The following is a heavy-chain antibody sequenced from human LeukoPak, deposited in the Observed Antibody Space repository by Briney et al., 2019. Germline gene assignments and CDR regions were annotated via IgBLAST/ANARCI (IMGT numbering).Heavy chain of an antibody. CDR1: GGSISSSSYY. J-gene: IGHJ4*02. Sequence: SETLSLTCTVSGGSISSSSYYWGWIRQPPGKGLEWIGSIYYSGSTYYNPSLKSRVTISVDTSKNQFSLKLSSVTAADTAVYYCARGPCGYHNTGGQGTLVTVSS. CDR3: ARGPCGYHNT. CDR2: IYYSGST. V-gene: IGHV4-39*01. D-gene: IGHD5-12*01.